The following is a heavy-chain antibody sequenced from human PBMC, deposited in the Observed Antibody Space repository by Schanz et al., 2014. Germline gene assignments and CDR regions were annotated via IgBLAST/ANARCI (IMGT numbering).Heavy chain of an antibody. CDR3: ARKVVATIGGYYDS. V-gene: IGHV3-23*04. J-gene: IGHJ4*02. D-gene: IGHD5-12*01. CDR2: ITGASDHI. CDR1: GFTFSDYW. Sequence: EVQLVESGGGLVQPGGSLRLSCTASGFTFSDYWMSWVRQAPGKGLEWVSGITGASDHIDYAESVKGRFTISRDNAENTLFLQMNSLRAEDTAVYYCARKVVATIGGYYDSWGQGTLVIVSS.